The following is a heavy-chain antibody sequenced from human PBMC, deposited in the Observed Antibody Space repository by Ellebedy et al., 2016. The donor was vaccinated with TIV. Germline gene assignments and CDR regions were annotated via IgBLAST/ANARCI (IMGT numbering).Heavy chain of an antibody. CDR2: IGGLDTGT. Sequence: GGSLRLSXAASGFTFSVYAMTWVRQAPGKGLEWISLIGGLDTGTYYADSVKGRFTISRDNSKDTLYLQMNSLRDEDTAVYYCARLGGSGSVDYYYYGMDVWGQGTTVTVSS. CDR1: GFTFSVYA. D-gene: IGHD3-10*01. V-gene: IGHV3-23*03. CDR3: ARLGGSGSVDYYYYGMDV. J-gene: IGHJ6*02.